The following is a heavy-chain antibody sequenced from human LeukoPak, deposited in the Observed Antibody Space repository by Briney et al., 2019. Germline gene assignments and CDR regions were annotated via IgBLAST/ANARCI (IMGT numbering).Heavy chain of an antibody. Sequence: GGSLRLSCAASGFTFSSYSMNWVRQAPGKGLEWVSSISSSSYIYYADSVKGRFTISRDNAKNSLYLQMNSLRAEDTAVYYCARGINYYYGMDVWGKGTSVTVSS. CDR3: ARGINYYYGMDV. CDR1: GFTFSSYS. J-gene: IGHJ6*04. V-gene: IGHV3-21*01. CDR2: ISSSSYI.